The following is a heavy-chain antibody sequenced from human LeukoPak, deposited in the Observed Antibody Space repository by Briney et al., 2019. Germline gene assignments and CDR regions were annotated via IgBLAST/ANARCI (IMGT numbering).Heavy chain of an antibody. V-gene: IGHV3-30-3*01. D-gene: IGHD2-2*02. J-gene: IGHJ4*02. Sequence: GGSLRLSCAASGFTFSSYAMHWVRQAPGKGLEWVAVISYDGSNKYYADSVKGRFTISRDNSKNTLYLQMNSLRAEDTAVYYCAKDRIVVVPAAISTIQSFDYWGQGTLVTVSS. CDR1: GFTFSSYA. CDR2: ISYDGSNK. CDR3: AKDRIVVVPAAISTIQSFDY.